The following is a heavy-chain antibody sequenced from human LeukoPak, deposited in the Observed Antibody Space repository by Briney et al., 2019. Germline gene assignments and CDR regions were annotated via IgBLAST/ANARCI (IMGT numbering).Heavy chain of an antibody. D-gene: IGHD3-10*01. CDR1: GGSFSGYY. Sequence: SETLSLTCAVYGGSFSGYYWSWIRQPPGKGLEWIGEINHSGSTNYNPSLKSRVTISVDTSKNRFSLKLSSVTAADTAVYYCARRPKYYGSGSYYLYYYYGMDVWGQGTTVTVSS. V-gene: IGHV4-34*01. CDR2: INHSGST. J-gene: IGHJ6*02. CDR3: ARRPKYYGSGSYYLYYYYGMDV.